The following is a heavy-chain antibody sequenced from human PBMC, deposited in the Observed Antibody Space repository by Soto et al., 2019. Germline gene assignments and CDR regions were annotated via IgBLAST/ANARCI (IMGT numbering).Heavy chain of an antibody. D-gene: IGHD2-15*01. CDR2: INSDGTRT. Sequence: EVQLVESGGGVVQPGGSLRLSCATSGFTFSSYWMYWVRQTPGKGLVCISRINSDGTRTTYADSVKGRFTISRDNAKNTVYLQMNSLRPEDTTVYYCARAFRCVGGKDCYSPFDYWGQGALVTVSS. V-gene: IGHV3-74*01. CDR3: ARAFRCVGGKDCYSPFDY. J-gene: IGHJ4*02. CDR1: GFTFSSYW.